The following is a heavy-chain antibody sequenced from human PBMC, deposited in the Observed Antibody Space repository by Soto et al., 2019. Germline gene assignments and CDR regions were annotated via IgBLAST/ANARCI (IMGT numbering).Heavy chain of an antibody. CDR1: GYTFSGYY. J-gene: IGHJ4*02. Sequence: QVRLVQSGAEVKKPGASVKVSCTTSGYTFSGYYIHWVRQAPGQGLEWMAWINPDSGDTNYAQKFQGRVTLTRDTSVRKVYMEVRGLRVDYTAMFYCARCYIGPSDSDWGQGTLVTVSS. CDR3: ARCYIGPSDSD. D-gene: IGHD2-2*02. CDR2: INPDSGDT. V-gene: IGHV1-2*02.